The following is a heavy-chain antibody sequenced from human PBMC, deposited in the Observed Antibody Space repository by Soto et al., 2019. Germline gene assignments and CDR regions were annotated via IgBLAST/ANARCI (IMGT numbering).Heavy chain of an antibody. CDR2: ISSSSSYI. CDR3: ARNDYDILYYYYGMDV. V-gene: IGHV3-21*01. J-gene: IGHJ6*02. Sequence: GGPLRLSCAASGFTLSSYSMNWVRQAPGKGLEWVSSISSSSSYIYYADSVKGRFTISRDNAKNSLYLQMNSLRAEDTAVYYCARNDYDILYYYYGMDVWGQGTTVTVSS. D-gene: IGHD3-9*01. CDR1: GFTLSSYS.